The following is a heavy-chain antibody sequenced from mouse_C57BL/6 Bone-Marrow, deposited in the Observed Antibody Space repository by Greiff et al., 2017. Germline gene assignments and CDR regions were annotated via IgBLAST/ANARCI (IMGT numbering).Heavy chain of an antibody. D-gene: IGHD1-2*01. V-gene: IGHV1-54*01. J-gene: IGHJ2*01. CDR1: GYAFTNYL. Sequence: QVQLQQSGAELVRPGTSVKVSCKASGYAFTNYLIEWVKQRPGQGLEWIGVINPGSGGTNYNEKFKSKATLTADKSSSTAYMQLSSLTSEDSAVYFCAKRAYSGPEYYIDYWGQGTTLTVSS. CDR2: INPGSGGT. CDR3: AKRAYSGPEYYIDY.